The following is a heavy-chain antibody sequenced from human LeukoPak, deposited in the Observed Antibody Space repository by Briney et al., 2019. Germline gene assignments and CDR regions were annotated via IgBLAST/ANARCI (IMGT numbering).Heavy chain of an antibody. CDR3: ARDHGQSLAFNWFDP. CDR2: INSDGSTT. V-gene: IGHV3-74*01. Sequence: QAGGSLRLSCAASGFTFSSYWMHWVRQAPGKGLVWVSRINSDGSTTSYADSVKGRFTISRDNAKNTLYFQMNSLRAEDTAVYYCARDHGQSLAFNWFDPWGQGTLVTVSS. D-gene: IGHD2-21*01. J-gene: IGHJ5*02. CDR1: GFTFSSYW.